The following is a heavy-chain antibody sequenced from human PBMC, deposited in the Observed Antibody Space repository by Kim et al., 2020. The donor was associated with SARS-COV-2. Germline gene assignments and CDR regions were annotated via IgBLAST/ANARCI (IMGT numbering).Heavy chain of an antibody. CDR3: ASVGFLEWFSWWYFDL. D-gene: IGHD3-3*01. J-gene: IGHJ2*01. Sequence: SETLSLTCTVSGGSISSGDYYWSWIRQPPGKGLEWIGYIYYRGSTYYNPSLKSRATISVDTSKNQFSLKLSSVTAADTAVYYCASVGFLEWFSWWYFDLCGRGARVTVSS. V-gene: IGHV4-30-4*01. CDR2: IYYRGST. CDR1: GGSISSGDYY.